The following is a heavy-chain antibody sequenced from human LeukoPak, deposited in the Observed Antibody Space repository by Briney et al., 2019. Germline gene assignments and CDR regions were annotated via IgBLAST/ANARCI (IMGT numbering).Heavy chain of an antibody. CDR1: GFTFRSLG. Sequence: GGSLRLSCRASGFTFRSLGVHWVRQAPGKGLEWVAVIAYNGSSAYYGDSVKGRFTISRDNSKNTLYLQLNSLRPEDTAVYYCANLTPRGHGMDVWGHGTTVIVSS. D-gene: IGHD3-10*01. J-gene: IGHJ6*02. CDR3: ANLTPRGHGMDV. CDR2: IAYNGSSA. V-gene: IGHV3-30*18.